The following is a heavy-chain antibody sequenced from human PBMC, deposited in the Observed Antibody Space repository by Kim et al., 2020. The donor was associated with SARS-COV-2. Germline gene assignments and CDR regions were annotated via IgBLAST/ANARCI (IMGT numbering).Heavy chain of an antibody. CDR3: ARSNYGYQDY. J-gene: IGHJ4*02. Sequence: ASVKVSCKASGYTFTGYYIHWVRQAPGQGLEWMGWINPHSGGTIYAQKFQGRVTMTRDTSINTAYMELSRLRSDDTAVYFCARSNYGYQDYWGQGTVVTV. CDR2: INPHSGGT. CDR1: GYTFTGYY. D-gene: IGHD4-17*01. V-gene: IGHV1-2*02.